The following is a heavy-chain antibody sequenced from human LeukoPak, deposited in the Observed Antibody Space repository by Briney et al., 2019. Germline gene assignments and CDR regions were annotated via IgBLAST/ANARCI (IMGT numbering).Heavy chain of an antibody. CDR3: ARDSPGYGGYSY. V-gene: IGHV3-7*04. J-gene: IGHJ4*02. D-gene: IGHD5-12*01. Sequence: PGGSLRLSCTASGFTFSRYWMTWVRQAPGKGLEWVSNIKEDRSAKYYVDSMKGRFTISRDNAKNSLYLQINSLRAEDTAVYYCARDSPGYGGYSYWGQGTLVTVSS. CDR2: IKEDRSAK. CDR1: GFTFSRYW.